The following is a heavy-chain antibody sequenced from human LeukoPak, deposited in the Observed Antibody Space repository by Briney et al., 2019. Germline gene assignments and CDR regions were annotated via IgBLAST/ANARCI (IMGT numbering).Heavy chain of an antibody. CDR3: ARESITGHRDFDY. Sequence: QPGGSLRLSCAASGFTFSSYSMNWVRQAPGKGLEWVSYISSGSRTIYYADSVKGRFTVSRDNAKNSLFLQMNSLRAEDTAVYHCARESITGHRDFDYWGQGTLVTVSS. D-gene: IGHD1-20*01. J-gene: IGHJ4*02. CDR2: ISSGSRTI. V-gene: IGHV3-48*01. CDR1: GFTFSSYS.